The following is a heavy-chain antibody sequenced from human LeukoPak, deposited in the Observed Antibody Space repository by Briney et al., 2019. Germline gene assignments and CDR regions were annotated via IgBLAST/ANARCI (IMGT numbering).Heavy chain of an antibody. J-gene: IGHJ3*02. CDR2: INPYNGNT. V-gene: IGHV1-18*01. D-gene: IGHD2-15*01. CDR3: ARRGYCRGGRCYPVSDAFDI. CDR1: AYTFTNYG. Sequence: ASVKVSCKASAYTFTNYGISWVRQAPGQGLEWMGWINPYNGNTYYTQKLQGRVTMTTDTSTSTAYMELRSQGSDDTAGYYCARRGYCRGGRCYPVSDAFDIWGQGTMVTVSS.